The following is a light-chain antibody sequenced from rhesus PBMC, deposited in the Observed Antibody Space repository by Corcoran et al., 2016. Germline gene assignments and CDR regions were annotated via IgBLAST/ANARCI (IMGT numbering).Light chain of an antibody. CDR2: AAS. V-gene: IGKV1-25*02. CDR3: QHGDGIFT. J-gene: IGKJ3*01. CDR1: QGISNY. Sequence: DIQMTQSPSSLSASVGDTVTFTCQASQGISNYLAWYPQKPGKVPKLLIYAASTLQSGGPARFSGSGSGTDFTLTISSLQPEDFATYYGQHGDGIFTFGPGTKLDIK.